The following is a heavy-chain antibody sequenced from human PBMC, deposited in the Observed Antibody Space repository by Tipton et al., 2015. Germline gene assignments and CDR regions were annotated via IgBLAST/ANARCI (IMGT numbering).Heavy chain of an antibody. CDR1: GFTFSSS. Sequence: GSLRLSCAASGFTFSSSMHWVRQTTGKGLEWVSAIGTAGDTYYAGSVKGRFTISRDNAKNSLYLQMNSLRTEDTALYYCAKDHNLWARGGMDVWGQGTTVTVSS. J-gene: IGHJ6*02. D-gene: IGHD1-14*01. CDR3: AKDHNLWARGGMDV. CDR2: IGTAGDT. V-gene: IGHV3-13*01.